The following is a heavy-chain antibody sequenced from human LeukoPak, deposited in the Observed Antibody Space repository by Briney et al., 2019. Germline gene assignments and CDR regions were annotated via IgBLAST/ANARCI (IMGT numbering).Heavy chain of an antibody. CDR3: AKDRQRKQPRGFDY. CDR2: IGGSGVTT. Sequence: GGSLRLSCAVSGFTFSSYAMSWVRQAPGKGLEWVSAIGGSGVTTFYADSVKGRFTISRDSSTNTLYLQMNSLGAEDTAVYYCAKDRQRKQPRGFDYWGQGTLVTVSS. CDR1: GFTFSSYA. J-gene: IGHJ4*02. V-gene: IGHV3-23*01. D-gene: IGHD1-1*01.